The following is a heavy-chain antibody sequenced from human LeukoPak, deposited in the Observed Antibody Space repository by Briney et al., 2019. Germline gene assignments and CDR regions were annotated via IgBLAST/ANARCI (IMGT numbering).Heavy chain of an antibody. CDR3: ARTVVVTAIHYFDY. CDR1: GDSISSYY. Sequence: PSETLSPTCTVSGDSISSYYWSWIRQPPGKGLEWIGYIYPIGSTNYNPSLESRVTISVDTSKNHFSLKLSSVTAADTAVYYCARTVVVTAIHYFDYWGQGTLVTVSS. V-gene: IGHV4-4*09. D-gene: IGHD2-21*02. CDR2: IYPIGST. J-gene: IGHJ4*02.